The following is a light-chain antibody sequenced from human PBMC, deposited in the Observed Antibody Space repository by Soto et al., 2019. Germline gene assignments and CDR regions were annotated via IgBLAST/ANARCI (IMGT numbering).Light chain of an antibody. J-gene: IGKJ5*01. CDR3: QQLNSYPFT. CDR1: QGISSA. V-gene: IGKV1-13*02. Sequence: AIHLTQSPSSLSASVGDRVTITCRVSQGISSALAWYQHKPGRPPRVLIYDASSLQSGVPSRFSGSESGTDCTLTISSLQPEDSATYYCQQLNSYPFTFGQGTRLEIK. CDR2: DAS.